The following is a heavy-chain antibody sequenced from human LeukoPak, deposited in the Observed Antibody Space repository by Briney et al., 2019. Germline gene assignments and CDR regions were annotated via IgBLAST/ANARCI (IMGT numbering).Heavy chain of an antibody. CDR1: GFTLSDYY. D-gene: IGHD7-27*01. CDR2: ISSSSYI. J-gene: IGHJ4*02. CDR3: ARDRLGMDPYFDY. Sequence: GGSLRLSCATSGFTLSDYYMNWVRQAPGRGLEWVSSISSSSYIYYADSVKGRFTISRDNAKNSLYLQMNSLRAEDTAVYYCARDRLGMDPYFDYWGQGTLVTVSS. V-gene: IGHV3-69-1*01.